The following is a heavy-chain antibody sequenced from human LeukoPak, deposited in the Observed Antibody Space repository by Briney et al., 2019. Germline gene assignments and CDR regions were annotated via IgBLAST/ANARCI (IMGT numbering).Heavy chain of an antibody. CDR2: IYYSGST. CDR1: GGSISSSSYY. Sequence: SETLSLTCTVSGGSISSSSYYWVWIRQPPGQGLVWIGSIYYSGSTYYNPSLKSRVTITVDTSKNQLSLKLSSVTAADTAVYYCARHSDSSPNFYWYFDLWGRGTLVTVSS. CDR3: ARHSDSSPNFYWYFDL. V-gene: IGHV4-39*01. J-gene: IGHJ2*01. D-gene: IGHD6-13*01.